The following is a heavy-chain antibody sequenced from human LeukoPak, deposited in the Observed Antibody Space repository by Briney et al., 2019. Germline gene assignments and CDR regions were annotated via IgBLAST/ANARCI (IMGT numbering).Heavy chain of an antibody. D-gene: IGHD4-17*01. V-gene: IGHV3-48*01. Sequence: GGSLRLSCAASGFTFSSYSMNWVRQAPGKGLEWVSYISSSSSTIYYADSVKGRFTISRDNAKNSLYLQMNSLRAEDTAVYYCARGFMTTVTTGDYWGQGTLVTVSS. CDR2: ISSSSSTI. CDR1: GFTFSSYS. J-gene: IGHJ4*02. CDR3: ARGFMTTVTTGDY.